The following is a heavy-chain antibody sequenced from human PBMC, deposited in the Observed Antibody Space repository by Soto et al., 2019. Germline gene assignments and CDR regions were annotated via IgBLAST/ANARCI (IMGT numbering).Heavy chain of an antibody. CDR3: SGGVGDAF. V-gene: IGHV3-7*04. CDR1: ETTVSRDW. D-gene: IGHD1-26*01. J-gene: IGHJ4*02. Sequence: EVHLVESGGGLVQTGGCLRVSCAIFETTVSRDWMNWVRQAPGKGLEWVAHINQDGSEKYYVDSVKGRFTISRDNAKKSLYLQMNSLRPADTAMYYCSGGVGDAFWGQGTLVTVSS. CDR2: INQDGSEK.